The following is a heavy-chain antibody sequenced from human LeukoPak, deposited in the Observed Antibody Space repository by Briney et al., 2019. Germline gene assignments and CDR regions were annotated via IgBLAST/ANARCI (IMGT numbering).Heavy chain of an antibody. CDR2: INPSGGST. Sequence: ASVKVSCKASGYTFTSYYMHWVRQAPGQGLEWMGIINPSGGSTSYAQKFQGRVTITADESTSTAYMELSSLRSEDTAVYYCARGPSWGLRGQRGNAFDIWGQGTMVTVSS. V-gene: IGHV1-46*01. CDR3: ARGPSWGLRGQRGNAFDI. J-gene: IGHJ3*02. CDR1: GYTFTSYY. D-gene: IGHD2-2*01.